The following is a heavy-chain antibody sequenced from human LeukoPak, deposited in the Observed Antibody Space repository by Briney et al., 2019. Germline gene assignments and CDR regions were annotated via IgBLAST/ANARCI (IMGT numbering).Heavy chain of an antibody. CDR1: GFTFSSYA. J-gene: IGHJ4*02. CDR2: ISGSDGST. D-gene: IGHD3-3*01. Sequence: GGSLRLSCAASGFTFSSYAMSWVRQAPGKGLEWVSAISGSDGSTYYADSVKGRFTISRDNSKNTLYLQMNSLRAEDTAVYYCAKAFFGVVRAPFDYWGQGTLVTVSS. V-gene: IGHV3-23*01. CDR3: AKAFFGVVRAPFDY.